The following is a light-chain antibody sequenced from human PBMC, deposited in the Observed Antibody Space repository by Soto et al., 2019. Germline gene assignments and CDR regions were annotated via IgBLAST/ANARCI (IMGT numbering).Light chain of an antibody. CDR3: TSYTPSSTYV. J-gene: IGLJ1*01. V-gene: IGLV2-14*03. Sequence: QSALTQPASVSGSPGQSITISCTGTSSDVGNYDYVSWYQQYRGKAPKLMIYAVSRRPSGVSNRFSGSKSGNTASLTISGLQAEDEADYYCTSYTPSSTYVFGTGTKLTVL. CDR2: AVS. CDR1: SSDVGNYDY.